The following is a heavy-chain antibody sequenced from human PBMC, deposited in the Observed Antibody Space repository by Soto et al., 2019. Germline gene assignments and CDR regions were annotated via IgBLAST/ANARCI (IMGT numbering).Heavy chain of an antibody. CDR2: IIPIFGTA. CDR1: GGTFSSYA. Sequence: GASVKVSCKASGGTFSSYAISWVRQAPGQGLEWMGGIIPIFGTANYAQKFQGGVTITADKSTSTAYMELSSLRSEDTAVYYCAREGLERNWFDPWGQGTLVTVSS. J-gene: IGHJ5*02. V-gene: IGHV1-69*06. D-gene: IGHD1-1*01. CDR3: AREGLERNWFDP.